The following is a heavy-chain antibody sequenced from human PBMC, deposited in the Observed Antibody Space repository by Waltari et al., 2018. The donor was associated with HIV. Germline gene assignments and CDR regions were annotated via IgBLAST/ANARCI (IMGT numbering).Heavy chain of an antibody. J-gene: IGHJ6*02. D-gene: IGHD2-2*01. CDR1: GDTFGSCG. CDR3: ARGTGDCSSTSCPTWGMDV. Sequence: QVQPVQSGAAVKKPGFPVTVSCTASGDTFGSCGISRVRPAAGQGLAWMGAIIPLSGTINYAQKFQGRLTINADGSTNTAYMELSSLKSEDTAVYYCARGTGDCSSTSCPTWGMDVWGQGTTVTVSS. CDR2: IIPLSGTI. V-gene: IGHV1-69*12.